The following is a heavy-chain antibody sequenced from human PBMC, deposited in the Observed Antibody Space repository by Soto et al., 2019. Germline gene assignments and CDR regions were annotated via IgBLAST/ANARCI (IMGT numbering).Heavy chain of an antibody. CDR1: GGTFSSYA. D-gene: IGHD4-17*01. Sequence: QVQLVQSGAEVKKPGSSVKVSCKASGGTFSSYAISWVRQAPGQGLEWMGGIIPIFGTANYAQKFQGRVTITADESTSTAYMELSSLSSEDTAVYYCASPQGRYGDSPRYYYYYYGMDVWGQGTTVTVSS. J-gene: IGHJ6*02. V-gene: IGHV1-69*12. CDR3: ASPQGRYGDSPRYYYYYYGMDV. CDR2: IIPIFGTA.